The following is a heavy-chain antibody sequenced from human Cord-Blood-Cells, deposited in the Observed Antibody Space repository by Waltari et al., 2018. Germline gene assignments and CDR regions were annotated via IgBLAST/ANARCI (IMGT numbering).Heavy chain of an antibody. CDR1: GGALSGYY. V-gene: IGHV4-34*01. CDR3: SRRSSIAALGWDY. CDR2: INHSGST. D-gene: IGHD6-6*01. J-gene: IGHJ4*02. Sequence: QVQLQQWGAGLLKPSETLSLTCAVHGGALSGYYWSRISKPPGKGLEWTGEINHSGSTHSNPPLTGRVTISVDTAETQFSPKLISVSAAAPSVYYCSRRSSIAALGWDYLGPGSLATVSS.